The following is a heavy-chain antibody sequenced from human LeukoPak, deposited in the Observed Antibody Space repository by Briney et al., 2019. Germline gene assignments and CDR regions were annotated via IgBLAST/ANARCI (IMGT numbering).Heavy chain of an antibody. J-gene: IGHJ1*01. V-gene: IGHV4-39*02. CDR1: GDYISSSSYY. Sequence: PSETLSLTCTLSGDYISSSSYYWGWIRQPPGKGLEWIGDIYYSGSTYYDASLKGRVSISIDTSNNRFPLHLRSLTAADTALYYCARRRYYDSTGYLDWGHGTLVTVSS. D-gene: IGHD3-22*01. CDR2: IYYSGST. CDR3: ARRRYYDSTGYLD.